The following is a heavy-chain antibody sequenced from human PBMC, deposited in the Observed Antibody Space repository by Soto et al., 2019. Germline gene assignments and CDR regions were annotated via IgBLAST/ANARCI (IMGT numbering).Heavy chain of an antibody. CDR3: AKDRGPVGATTSDWFDP. Sequence: GGSLRLSCASSGFTFSSYAMSWVRQAPGKGLEWVSAISGSGGSTYYADSVKGRFTISRDNSKNTLYLQMNSLRAEDTAVYYCAKDRGPVGATTSDWFDPWGQGTLVTVSS. J-gene: IGHJ5*02. D-gene: IGHD1-26*01. CDR2: ISGSGGST. V-gene: IGHV3-23*01. CDR1: GFTFSSYA.